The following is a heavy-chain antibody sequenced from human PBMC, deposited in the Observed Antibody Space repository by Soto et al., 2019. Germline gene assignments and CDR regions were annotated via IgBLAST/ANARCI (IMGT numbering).Heavy chain of an antibody. CDR1: GGTFSSYT. V-gene: IGHV1-69*04. Sequence: GASVKVSCKASGGTFSSYTISWVRQAPGQGLEWMGRIIPILGIANYAQKFQGRVTITADKSTSTAYMELSSLRSEDTAVYYCARDKSSSWYLYYYYGMDVRGQGTTVTVSS. J-gene: IGHJ6*02. CDR2: IIPILGIA. CDR3: ARDKSSSWYLYYYYGMDV. D-gene: IGHD6-13*01.